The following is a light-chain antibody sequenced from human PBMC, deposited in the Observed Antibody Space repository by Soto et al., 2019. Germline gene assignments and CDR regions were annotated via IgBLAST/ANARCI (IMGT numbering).Light chain of an antibody. CDR3: QQRSAWPLT. V-gene: IGKV3-11*01. CDR1: QSVRTY. CDR2: GAS. J-gene: IGKJ4*01. Sequence: EIVMTQSPATLFLSPGERATLSCRASQSVRTYLAWYQQKPGQAPRLLLFGASQRATGIPARFSGSGSGTDFTLTISNLEPEDFAVYYCQQRSAWPLTFGGGTEVEIK.